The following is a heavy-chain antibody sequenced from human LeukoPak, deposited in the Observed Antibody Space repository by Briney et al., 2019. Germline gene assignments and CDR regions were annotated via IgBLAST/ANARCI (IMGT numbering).Heavy chain of an antibody. CDR1: GYTFSSYP. CDR3: AKVYDDIWGSYRGYFDY. Sequence: GGSLRLSCAASGYTFSSYPMSWVRQAPGEGLEWVSSISGSGGGKYYADTVKGPFTITRDNSKNTLYLKMNSLRAEDTAVYYCAKVYDDIWGSYRGYFDYWGQGTLVTVSS. CDR2: ISGSGGGK. V-gene: IGHV3-23*01. D-gene: IGHD3-16*01. J-gene: IGHJ4*02.